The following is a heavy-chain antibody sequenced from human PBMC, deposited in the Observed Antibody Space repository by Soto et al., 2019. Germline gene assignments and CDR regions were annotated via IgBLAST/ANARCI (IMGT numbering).Heavy chain of an antibody. V-gene: IGHV3-48*02. CDR1: GFTFSTYS. J-gene: IGHJ5*02. CDR3: AKLPLLRVVDNWFAP. CDR2: ISSSGSTI. Sequence: GGSLRLSCAGSGFTFSTYSMNWVRQAPGKGLEWIAFISSSGSTITYADSAKGRFTISRENAKNSVYLQMNSLRDEDTALYYCAKLPLLRVVDNWFAPWGQGTQVTVSS. D-gene: IGHD2-21*01.